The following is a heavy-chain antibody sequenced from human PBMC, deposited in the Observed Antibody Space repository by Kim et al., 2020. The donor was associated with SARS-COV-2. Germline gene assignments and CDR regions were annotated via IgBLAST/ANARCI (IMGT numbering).Heavy chain of an antibody. CDR1: GFIFTNYA. CDR3: VKESRGARTGNSCDY. CDR2: ISETGYYT. Sequence: GGSLRLSCAASGFIFTNYAMSWVRQGPGKGLEWVSAISETGYYTYYADSVKGRFTISRDNAKNTLYVQLSSLRAEDTALYFCVKESRGARTGNSCDYWGQGTLLTVSS. J-gene: IGHJ4*02. V-gene: IGHV3-23*01. D-gene: IGHD1-1*01.